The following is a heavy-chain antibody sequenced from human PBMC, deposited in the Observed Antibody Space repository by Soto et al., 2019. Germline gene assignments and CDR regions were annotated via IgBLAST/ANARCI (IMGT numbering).Heavy chain of an antibody. CDR3: AQGGQYQPPYQLDF. V-gene: IGHV3-23*01. J-gene: IGHJ4*02. Sequence: GGSLRLSCEASGFTFSNFGMSWVRQAPGKGLEWVSGLTGNGGTTYYADSVKGRFTISRDNSKNTLSLQMNSLRVDDTAVYYCAQGGQYQPPYQLDFWGQGTLVTVSS. D-gene: IGHD2-2*01. CDR1: GFTFSNFG. CDR2: LTGNGGTT.